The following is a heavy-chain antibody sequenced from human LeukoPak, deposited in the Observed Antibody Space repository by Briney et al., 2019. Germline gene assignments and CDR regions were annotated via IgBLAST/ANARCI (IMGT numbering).Heavy chain of an antibody. D-gene: IGHD1-26*01. CDR2: ISSSSSYI. V-gene: IGHV3-21*01. CDR1: GFTFSIYS. Sequence: AGGSLRLSCAASGFTFSIYSMNWVRQAPGKGLEGVSSISSSSSYIHYTDSVKGRFTISRDNAKNSLYLQMSSLTAEDTALYHCARDSAELDYWGQGTLVTVSS. J-gene: IGHJ4*02. CDR3: ARDSAELDY.